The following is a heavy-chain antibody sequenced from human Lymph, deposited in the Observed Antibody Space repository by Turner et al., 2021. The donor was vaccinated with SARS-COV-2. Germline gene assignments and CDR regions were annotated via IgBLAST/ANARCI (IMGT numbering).Heavy chain of an antibody. Sequence: QVQLVESGGVGVQPGRSLRLPCPASGFTFSSYAIHWVRQDPVKGLEWVAVISYNGFNTYYSESVKGQFTISRDNSKNTLYLQMGSLRAEDTAVYYCAGGSGSYLSAFDIWGQGTMVTVSS. CDR1: GFTFSSYA. J-gene: IGHJ3*02. V-gene: IGHV3-30*04. D-gene: IGHD1-26*01. CDR3: AGGSGSYLSAFDI. CDR2: ISYNGFNT.